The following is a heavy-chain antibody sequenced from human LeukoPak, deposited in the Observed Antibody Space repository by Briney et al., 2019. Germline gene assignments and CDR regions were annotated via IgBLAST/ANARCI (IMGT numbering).Heavy chain of an antibody. CDR3: ARDSRAAAGSFDY. CDR2: ISSSSSYI. Sequence: GGSLRLSCAASGFTFSSYSMNWVLQAPGKGLEWVSSISSSSSYIYYADSVKGRFTISRDNAKNSLYLQMNSLRAEDTAVYYCARDSRAAAGSFDYWGQGTLVTVSS. V-gene: IGHV3-21*01. J-gene: IGHJ4*02. D-gene: IGHD6-13*01. CDR1: GFTFSSYS.